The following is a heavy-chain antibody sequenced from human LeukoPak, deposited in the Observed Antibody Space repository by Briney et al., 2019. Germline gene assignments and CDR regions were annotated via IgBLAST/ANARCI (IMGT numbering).Heavy chain of an antibody. J-gene: IGHJ4*02. CDR1: GGSFSGYY. Sequence: SETLSLTCAVYGGSFSGYYRSWIRQPPGKGLEWIGSNYYGGSTHYSPSLKSRVTISVDTSKNQFSLKLSSVTAADTAVYYCARRGDSHAIFDYWGQGILVTVSS. CDR3: ARRGDSHAIFDY. V-gene: IGHV4-34*01. D-gene: IGHD5-18*01. CDR2: NYYGGST.